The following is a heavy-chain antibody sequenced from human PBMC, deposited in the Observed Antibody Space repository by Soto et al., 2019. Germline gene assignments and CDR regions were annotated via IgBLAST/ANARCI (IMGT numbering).Heavy chain of an antibody. Sequence: PSEILSITCAVSGSSVSGDFYWAWIQQPPGKGLEWIGSVYPSGNTYYLPSLRGRISLSIDTSKNQISLTLASVTAADTALFYCAAYSASHNWFGRWGQGTLVTVSS. V-gene: IGHV4-38-2*01. D-gene: IGHD6-13*01. CDR2: VYPSGNT. J-gene: IGHJ5*02. CDR1: GSSVSGDFY. CDR3: AAYSASHNWFGR.